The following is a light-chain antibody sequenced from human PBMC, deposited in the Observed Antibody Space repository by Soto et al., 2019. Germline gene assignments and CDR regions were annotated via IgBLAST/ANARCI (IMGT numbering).Light chain of an antibody. Sequence: QPVLTQSPSASASVGASVKLTCTLSSGLSSYAIAWHQQQPEKGPRYLMKLNSDGSHSKGDGIPDRFSGSRSGAERYLTISSLQSEDEADYYCQTWGTGIHVLFGGGTKLTVL. V-gene: IGLV4-69*01. CDR1: SGLSSYA. J-gene: IGLJ2*01. CDR3: QTWGTGIHVL. CDR2: LNSDGSH.